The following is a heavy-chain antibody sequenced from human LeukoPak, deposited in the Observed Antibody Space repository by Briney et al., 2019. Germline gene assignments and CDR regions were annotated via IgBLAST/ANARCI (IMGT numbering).Heavy chain of an antibody. CDR3: AKDIADSSGYYYDPYDAFDI. D-gene: IGHD3-22*01. CDR1: GFTFDDYA. Sequence: GGSLRLSCAASGFTFDDYAMHWVQQAPGKGLEWVSGISWNSGSIGYADSVKGRFTISRDNAKNSLYLQMNSLRAEDTALYYCAKDIADSSGYYYDPYDAFDIWGQGTMVTVSS. V-gene: IGHV3-9*01. J-gene: IGHJ3*02. CDR2: ISWNSGSI.